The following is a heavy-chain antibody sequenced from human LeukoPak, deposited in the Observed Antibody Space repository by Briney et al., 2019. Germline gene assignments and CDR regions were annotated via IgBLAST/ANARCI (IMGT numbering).Heavy chain of an antibody. D-gene: IGHD6-19*01. J-gene: IGHJ4*02. V-gene: IGHV3-15*01. CDR1: GFTFSNTW. CDR3: TTDRLVFDY. CDR2: IKSKTDGGTT. Sequence: GGSLRLSCAASGFTFSNTWMSWVRQAPGKGLEWVGHIKSKTDGGTTDYAAPVKGRFTISRDDSKNTLYLQMNSLKTEDTAVYYCTTDRLVFDYWGQGILVTVSS.